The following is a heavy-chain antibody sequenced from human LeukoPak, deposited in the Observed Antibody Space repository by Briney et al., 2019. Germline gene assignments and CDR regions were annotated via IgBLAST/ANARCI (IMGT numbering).Heavy chain of an antibody. V-gene: IGHV3-20*04. CDR2: INWNGGST. D-gene: IGHD5-18*01. J-gene: IGHJ3*02. CDR3: ARARLRDSYGYLDDAFDI. CDR1: GFTFDDYG. Sequence: GGSLRLSCAASGFTFDDYGMSWVRQAPGKGLEWVSGINWNGGSTGYADSVKGRFTISRDNAKNSLYLRMNSLRAEDTALYYCARARLRDSYGYLDDAFDIWGQGTMVTVSS.